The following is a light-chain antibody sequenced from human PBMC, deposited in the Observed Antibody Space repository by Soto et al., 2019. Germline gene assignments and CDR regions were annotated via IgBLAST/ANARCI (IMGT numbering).Light chain of an antibody. CDR2: RAS. CDR3: QQYNNWPRAT. CDR1: QSISDT. V-gene: IGKV3-15*01. J-gene: IGKJ4*01. Sequence: DIVMTQSPDSLSVSPGGRATLSCRASQSISDTLAWYQHKPGQAPRLLMFRASIRATGFPARFSGSGSGTDFNITISSLQSEDSAVYYCQQYNNWPRATFGGGTKVDI.